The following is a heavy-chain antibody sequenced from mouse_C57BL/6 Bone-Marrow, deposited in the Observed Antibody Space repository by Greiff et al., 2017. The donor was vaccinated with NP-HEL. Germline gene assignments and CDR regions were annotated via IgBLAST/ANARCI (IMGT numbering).Heavy chain of an antibody. CDR1: GFSLTSYG. CDR2: IWSGGST. CDR3: QRANYYGSSYGYFDV. D-gene: IGHD1-1*01. V-gene: IGHV2-2*01. J-gene: IGHJ1*03. Sequence: QVHVKQSGPGLVQPSQSLSITCTVSGFSLTSYGVHWVRQSPGKGLEWLGVIWSGGSTDYNAAFISRLSISKDNSKSQVFFKMNSLQADDTAIYYCQRANYYGSSYGYFDVWGTGTTVTVSS.